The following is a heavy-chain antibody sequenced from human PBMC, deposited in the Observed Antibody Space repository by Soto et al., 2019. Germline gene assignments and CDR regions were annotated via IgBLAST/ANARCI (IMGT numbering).Heavy chain of an antibody. CDR1: GFTFSSYS. D-gene: IGHD6-19*01. J-gene: IGHJ1*01. Sequence: PGGSLRLSCAASGFTFSSYSMNWVRQAPGKGLEWVSYISSSSSTIYYADSVKGRFTISRDNAKNSLYLQMNSLRAEDTAVYYCASGSAVAGTAEYFQHWGQGTLVTVSS. V-gene: IGHV3-48*01. CDR2: ISSSSSTI. CDR3: ASGSAVAGTAEYFQH.